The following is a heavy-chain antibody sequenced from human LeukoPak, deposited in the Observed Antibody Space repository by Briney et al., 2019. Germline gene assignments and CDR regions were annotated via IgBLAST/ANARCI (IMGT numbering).Heavy chain of an antibody. D-gene: IGHD1-1*01. Sequence: GGSLRLSCAASGFTFSSYSMNWVRQAPGKGLEWVSSISSSSTNVYYADSVKGRFTISRDNAKNSLYLQMNSLRAEDTAVYYCAKSRSGSANWALQIFDNWGQGTLVTVSS. CDR2: ISSSSTNV. CDR1: GFTFSSYS. V-gene: IGHV3-21*03. CDR3: AKSRSGSANWALQIFDN. J-gene: IGHJ5*02.